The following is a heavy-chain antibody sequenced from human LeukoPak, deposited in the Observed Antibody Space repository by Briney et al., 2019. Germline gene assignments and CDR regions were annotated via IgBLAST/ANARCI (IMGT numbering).Heavy chain of an antibody. CDR3: ARDHDSSSWYNWFDP. V-gene: IGHV3-21*01. D-gene: IGHD6-13*01. CDR1: GFTFSSYS. Sequence: KPGGSLRLSCAASGFTFSSYSMNWVRQAPGKGLGWVSSISSSSSYIYYADSVKGRFTIFRDNAKNSLYLQMNSLRAEDTAVYYCARDHDSSSWYNWFDPWGQGTLVTVSS. J-gene: IGHJ5*02. CDR2: ISSSSSYI.